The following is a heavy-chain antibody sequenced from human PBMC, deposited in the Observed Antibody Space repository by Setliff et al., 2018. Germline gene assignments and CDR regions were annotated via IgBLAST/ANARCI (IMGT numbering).Heavy chain of an antibody. V-gene: IGHV4-4*07. CDR2: IYSDGSA. J-gene: IGHJ4*02. CDR1: GGIIYDHW. CDR3: ARERQGGFLEWAPFDS. Sequence: SETLSLTCSVSGGIIYDHWWTWIRQPAGAGLEWIGRIYSDGSADYNPSLRSRVTISVDKSKNQFFLKLTSMTAADTALYFCARERQGGFLEWAPFDSWGQGVVVTGS. D-gene: IGHD3-3*01.